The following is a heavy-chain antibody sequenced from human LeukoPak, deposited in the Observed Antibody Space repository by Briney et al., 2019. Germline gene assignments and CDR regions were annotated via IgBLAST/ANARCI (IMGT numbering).Heavy chain of an antibody. CDR3: ARELVTSSY. CDR2: ISSSSSSI. CDR1: GFTFSTYS. V-gene: IGHV3-21*01. D-gene: IGHD4-23*01. Sequence: GGSLRLSCAASGFTFSTYSMNWIRQAPGKGLEWVSSISSSSSSIYYADSVKGRFTISRDNAKDSLYLQMNSLRAEDTAVYYCARELVTSSYWGQGTLVTVSS. J-gene: IGHJ4*02.